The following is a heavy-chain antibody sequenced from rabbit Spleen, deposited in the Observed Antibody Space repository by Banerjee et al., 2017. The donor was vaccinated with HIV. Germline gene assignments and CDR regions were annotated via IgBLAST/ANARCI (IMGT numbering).Heavy chain of an antibody. CDR3: ARGVVAYGGSGWDL. D-gene: IGHD6-1*01. CDR2: INAATGKP. Sequence: QEQLVESGGGLVQPTGSLTLTCKASGFSFGDRDVMCWVRQAPGKGLEWIACINAATGKPVYATWAKGRFTISRTSSTTVTLRMTSLTAADRAAYFCARGVVAYGGSGWDLWGQGTLVTVS. CDR1: GFSFGDRDV. V-gene: IGHV1S45*01. J-gene: IGHJ4*01.